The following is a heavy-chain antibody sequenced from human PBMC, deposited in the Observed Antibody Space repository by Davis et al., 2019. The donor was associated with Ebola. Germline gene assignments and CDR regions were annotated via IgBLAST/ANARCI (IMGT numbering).Heavy chain of an antibody. CDR1: GFTFGSYA. J-gene: IGHJ4*02. D-gene: IGHD3-22*01. CDR3: AKDNYYDSSGYYHLDY. V-gene: IGHV3-30*02. Sequence: GGSLRLSCAASGFTFGSYAMTWARHAPGKGLEWVAFIRYAGTNKYYADSVKGRFTISRDDSENPLYLQINSLRAEDTAVYYCAKDNYYDSSGYYHLDYWGQGTLVTVSS. CDR2: IRYAGTNK.